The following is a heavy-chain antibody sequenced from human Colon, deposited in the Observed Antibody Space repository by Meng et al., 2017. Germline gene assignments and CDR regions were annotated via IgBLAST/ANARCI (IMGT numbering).Heavy chain of an antibody. CDR1: GSTFTAFG. CDR2: INAGNGIT. CDR3: ARSIRYSSGKESFDN. D-gene: IGHD6-19*01. Sequence: QSQLWQPGAEVKNPGASVKVSCKASGSTFTAFGIHWVRQAPGQRLEWMGWINAGNGITQFSQNFQGRVTLTRDTSASTVYMEMSSLRSEDTAVYYCARSIRYSSGKESFDNWGQGTLVTVSS. V-gene: IGHV1-3*01. J-gene: IGHJ4*02.